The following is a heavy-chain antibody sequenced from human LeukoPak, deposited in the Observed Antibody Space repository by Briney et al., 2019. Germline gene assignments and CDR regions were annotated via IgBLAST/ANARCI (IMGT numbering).Heavy chain of an antibody. CDR3: AKAISGWYFDY. CDR1: GFTFSSYA. Sequence: PGGSLRLSCAASGFTFSSYAMGWVRRAPGKGLGRGSSISDSGAGTYYADSVKGRFTISRDSSQNTLYLQMNSLRAEDTAVYYCAKAISGWYFDYSGQGTLVTVSS. J-gene: IGHJ4*02. V-gene: IGHV3-23*01. CDR2: ISDSGAGT. D-gene: IGHD6-19*01.